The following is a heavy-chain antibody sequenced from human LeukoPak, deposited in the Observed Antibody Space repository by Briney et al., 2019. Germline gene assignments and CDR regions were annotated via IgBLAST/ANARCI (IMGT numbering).Heavy chain of an antibody. Sequence: SETLSLTCTVSGGSISGYYWTWIRQLPGKGLEWIGYIYNSGITNYNPSLKSPVTVSVDTSKNQFSLRLTSVTAADTAVYYCARSVPSLDYLFDSWGHGTLVTVSS. D-gene: IGHD4-11*01. CDR1: GGSISGYY. CDR2: IYNSGIT. CDR3: ARSVPSLDYLFDS. V-gene: IGHV4-59*08. J-gene: IGHJ5*01.